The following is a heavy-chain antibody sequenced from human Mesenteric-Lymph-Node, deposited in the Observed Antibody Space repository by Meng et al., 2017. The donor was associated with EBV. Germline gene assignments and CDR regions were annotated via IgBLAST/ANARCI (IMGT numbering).Heavy chain of an antibody. Sequence: GQLVESGGGLVKPGGALRLSCADTGFTFSSYSMNWVRQAPGKGLEWVSSISRSSSNKYYADSVKGRFTISRDNAKNSLYLQMNSLRAEDTAVYYCAREFHSGFSDYWGQGTLVTVSS. CDR2: ISRSSSNK. J-gene: IGHJ4*02. D-gene: IGHD3-22*01. V-gene: IGHV3-21*01. CDR1: GFTFSSYS. CDR3: AREFHSGFSDY.